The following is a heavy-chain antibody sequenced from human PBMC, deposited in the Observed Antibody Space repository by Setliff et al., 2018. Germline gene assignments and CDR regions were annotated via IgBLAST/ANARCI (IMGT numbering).Heavy chain of an antibody. V-gene: IGHV1-18*01. Sequence: ASVKVSCKASGYTFNDYIINWVRQAPGQGLEWVGWISPHTGKTYFAQKLQGRVTMTTDTSTETAYMELRSLKSDDTAMYYCARLVRYCTRTSCQRTSGAELWGQGTLVTVSS. D-gene: IGHD2-2*01. CDR1: GYTFNDYI. CDR2: ISPHTGKT. J-gene: IGHJ4*02. CDR3: ARLVRYCTRTSCQRTSGAEL.